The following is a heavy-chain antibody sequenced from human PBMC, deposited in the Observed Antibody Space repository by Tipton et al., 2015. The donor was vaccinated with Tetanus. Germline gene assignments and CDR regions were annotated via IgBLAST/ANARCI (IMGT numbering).Heavy chain of an antibody. CDR1: GYRLTDYW. J-gene: IGHJ4*02. Sequence: GAEVKKPGESLKISCKGSGYRLTDYWIGCVRQMSGEGLEWMEIIHPADSDTRNSPSVQGQGTISVEKTVNTAYLQRGSLKASDTAMYYCAGHSPSLVPDNGWGQGTLVTVAS. CDR2: IHPADSDT. D-gene: IGHD1-14*01. V-gene: IGHV5-51*01. CDR3: AGHSPSLVPDNG.